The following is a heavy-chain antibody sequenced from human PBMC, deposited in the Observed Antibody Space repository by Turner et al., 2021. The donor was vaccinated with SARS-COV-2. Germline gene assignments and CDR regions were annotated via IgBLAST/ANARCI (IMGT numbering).Heavy chain of an antibody. CDR3: AILEYYDILTGVDYGMDV. Sequence: QVQLVQSGAAVKKPGASVKVSCKASGYTFTGYYMHWVRQAPGQGLEWMGWINPNRGGKNYAQKFQGRVTMTRDTSISTAYMELSRLRSDDTAVYYCAILEYYDILTGVDYGMDVWGQGTTVTVSS. CDR1: GYTFTGYY. V-gene: IGHV1-2*02. J-gene: IGHJ6*02. D-gene: IGHD3-9*01. CDR2: INPNRGGK.